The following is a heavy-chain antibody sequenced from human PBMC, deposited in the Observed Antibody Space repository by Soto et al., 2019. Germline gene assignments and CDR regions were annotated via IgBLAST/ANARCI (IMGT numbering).Heavy chain of an antibody. Sequence: SETLSLTCTVSGDSISNSNYYWGWIRQPPGKGLEWIANIYYSGITYYNPSLKSRVAISVDTSKNQFSLKLSSVTAADTAVYYCARGPPFGYWGQGTLVTVSS. D-gene: IGHD3-10*01. CDR3: ARGPPFGY. CDR2: IYYSGIT. V-gene: IGHV4-39*07. J-gene: IGHJ4*02. CDR1: GDSISNSNYY.